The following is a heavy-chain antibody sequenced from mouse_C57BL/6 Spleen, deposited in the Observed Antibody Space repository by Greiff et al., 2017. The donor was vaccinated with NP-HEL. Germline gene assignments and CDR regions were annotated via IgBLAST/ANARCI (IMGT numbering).Heavy chain of an antibody. V-gene: IGHV1-15*01. J-gene: IGHJ3*01. CDR3: TKRGYGYDGAWFAY. CDR2: IDPETGGT. D-gene: IGHD2-2*01. CDR1: GYTFTDYE. Sequence: QVQLKESGAELVRPGASVTLSCTASGYTFTDYEMHWVKQTPVHGLEWIGAIDPETGGTAYNQKFKGKAILTADKSSSTAYMELRSLTAEDSAVYYWTKRGYGYDGAWFAYWGQGTLVTVSA.